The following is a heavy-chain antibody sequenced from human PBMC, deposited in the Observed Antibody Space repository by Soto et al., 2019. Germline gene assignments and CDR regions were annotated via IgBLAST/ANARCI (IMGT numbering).Heavy chain of an antibody. V-gene: IGHV3-23*01. J-gene: IGHJ3*02. CDR2: ISGSGGST. Sequence: GGSLRLSCAASGFTFSSYAMSWVRQAPGKGLEWVSAISGSGGSTYYADSVKGRFTISRDNSKNTLYLQMNSLRAEDMAVYYCAKDLPSYYDILTGPTGFDAFDIWGQGTMVTVSS. CDR1: GFTFSSYA. D-gene: IGHD3-9*01. CDR3: AKDLPSYYDILTGPTGFDAFDI.